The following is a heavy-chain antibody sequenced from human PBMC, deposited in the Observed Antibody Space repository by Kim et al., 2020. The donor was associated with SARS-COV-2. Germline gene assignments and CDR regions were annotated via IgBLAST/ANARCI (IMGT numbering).Heavy chain of an antibody. V-gene: IGHV3-48*02. CDR2: ISSRSDTI. CDR1: GFTFSSYS. D-gene: IGHD5-18*01. CDR3: GRGGYAYGDDYYYGMDV. Sequence: GGSLRLSCAASGFTFSSYSMNWVRQAPGKGLEWVSYISSRSDTIYYADSVKGRFTSSRDNAKNSLFLQMNSLRDEDTAVYYCGRGGYAYGDDYYYGMDVWTQGNAVTVS. J-gene: IGHJ6*02.